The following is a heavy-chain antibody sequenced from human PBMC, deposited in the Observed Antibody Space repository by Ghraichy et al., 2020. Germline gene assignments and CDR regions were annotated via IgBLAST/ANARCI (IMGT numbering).Heavy chain of an antibody. CDR2: ISYDGSNK. V-gene: IGHV3-30*04. CDR3: ASEIAYCGGDCSRTFDP. CDR1: GFTFSSYA. D-gene: IGHD2-21*02. Sequence: GESLNISCAASGFTFSSYAMHWVRQAPGKGLEWVAVISYDGSNKYYADSVKGRFTISRDNSKNTLYLQMNSLRAEDTAVYYCASEIAYCGGDCSRTFDPWGQGTLVTVSS. J-gene: IGHJ5*02.